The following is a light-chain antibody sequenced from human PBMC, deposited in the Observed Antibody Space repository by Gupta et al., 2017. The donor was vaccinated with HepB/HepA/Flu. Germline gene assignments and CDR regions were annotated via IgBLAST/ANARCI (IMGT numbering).Light chain of an antibody. CDR2: DAS. J-gene: IGKJ1*01. CDR3: QQRTNWT. Sequence: SVLTQSPATLSLSPGERATLSCRASQSVGRYLAWYQQKPGQAPRLLIHDASIRATGIPARFSGSGSGTDFTLTISSLEPEDVAVYYCQQRTNWTFGQGTKVEIK. V-gene: IGKV3-11*01. CDR1: QSVGRY.